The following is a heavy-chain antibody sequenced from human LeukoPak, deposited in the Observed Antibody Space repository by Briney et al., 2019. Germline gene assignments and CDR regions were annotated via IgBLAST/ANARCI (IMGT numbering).Heavy chain of an antibody. CDR1: GFTFSSYA. Sequence: GGSLRLSCAASGFTFSSYAMTWVRQAPGKGLEWVSVTSTSGGNTYYADSVKGRFTVSRDNSKNTLYLQMNSLRAEDTAVYYCARAGAGWNDVGAFDIWGQGTMVTVSS. J-gene: IGHJ3*02. CDR3: ARAGAGWNDVGAFDI. V-gene: IGHV3-23*01. D-gene: IGHD1-1*01. CDR2: TSTSGGNT.